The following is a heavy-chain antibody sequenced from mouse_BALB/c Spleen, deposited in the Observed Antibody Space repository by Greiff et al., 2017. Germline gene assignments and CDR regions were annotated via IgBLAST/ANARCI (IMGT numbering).Heavy chain of an antibody. V-gene: IGHV1-7*01. D-gene: IGHD1-2*01. Sequence: QVQLKESGAELAKPGASVKMSCKASGYTFTSYWMHWVKQRPGQGLEWIGYINPSTGYTEYNQKFKDKATLTADKSSSTAYMQLSSLTSEDSAVYYCASPVTPAHWSLGVGGAGATVTVSS. CDR2: INPSTGYT. CDR3: ASPVTPAHWSLGV. CDR1: GYTFTSYW. J-gene: IGHJ1*01.